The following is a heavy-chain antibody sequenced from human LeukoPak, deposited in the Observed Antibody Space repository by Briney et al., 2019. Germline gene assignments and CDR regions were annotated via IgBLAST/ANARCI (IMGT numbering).Heavy chain of an antibody. Sequence: PGGSLRLSCAASGFTFDDYTMHWVRQAPGKGLEWVSLISWDGGSTYYADSVKGRFTISRDNSKNSLYLQMNSLRTEDTASYYCAKDSRVAAAGTILDYWGQGTLVTVSS. CDR3: AKDSRVAAAGTILDY. V-gene: IGHV3-43*01. CDR1: GFTFDDYT. D-gene: IGHD6-13*01. CDR2: ISWDGGST. J-gene: IGHJ4*02.